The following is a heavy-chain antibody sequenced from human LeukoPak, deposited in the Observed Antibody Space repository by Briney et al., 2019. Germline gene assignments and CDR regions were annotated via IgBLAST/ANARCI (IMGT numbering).Heavy chain of an antibody. V-gene: IGHV4-59*12. CDR3: ARVFYCSGGSCYYNWFDP. D-gene: IGHD2-15*01. Sequence: SETLSLSCTVSGGSISSYYWNWIRQSPGKGLEWIGYISYSGSTNYNPSLKSRVTISVDKSKNQFSLKLSSVTAADTAVYYCARVFYCSGGSCYYNWFDPWGQGTLVTVSS. J-gene: IGHJ5*02. CDR2: ISYSGST. CDR1: GGSISSYY.